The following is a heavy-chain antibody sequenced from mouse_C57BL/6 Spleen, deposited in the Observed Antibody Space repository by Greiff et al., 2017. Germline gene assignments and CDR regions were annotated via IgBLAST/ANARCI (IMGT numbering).Heavy chain of an antibody. V-gene: IGHV1-64*01. CDR1: GYTFTSYW. CDR3: ASPPYYYGSSLYYFDY. D-gene: IGHD1-1*01. Sequence: QVQLQQPGAELVKPGASVKLSCKASGYTFTSYWMHWVKQRPGQGLEWIGMIHPNSGSTNYNEKFKSKATLTVDKSSSTAYMQLSSLTSEDSAVYYCASPPYYYGSSLYYFDYWGQGTTLTVSS. J-gene: IGHJ2*01. CDR2: IHPNSGST.